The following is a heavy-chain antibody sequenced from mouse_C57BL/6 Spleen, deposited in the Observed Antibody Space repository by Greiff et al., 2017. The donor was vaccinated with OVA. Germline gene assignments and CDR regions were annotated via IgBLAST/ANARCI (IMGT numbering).Heavy chain of an antibody. D-gene: IGHD2-1*01. J-gene: IGHJ4*01. Sequence: VQLQQSGPELVKPGASVKIPCKASGYTFTDYNMDWVKQSHGKSLEWIGDINPNNGGTIYNQKFKGKATLTVDKSSSTAYRELRSLTSEDTAVYYCARGNYPFYAMDYWGQGTSVTVSS. CDR3: ARGNYPFYAMDY. CDR2: INPNNGGT. V-gene: IGHV1-18*01. CDR1: GYTFTDYN.